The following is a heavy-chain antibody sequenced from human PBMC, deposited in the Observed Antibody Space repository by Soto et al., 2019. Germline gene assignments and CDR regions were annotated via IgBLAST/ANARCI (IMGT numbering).Heavy chain of an antibody. V-gene: IGHV3-66*01. CDR3: TQGVRFLYGHLFSP. D-gene: IGHD3-10*01. Sequence: EVQLAESGGGLVQPGGSLRLSCAASGFAVSKNYISWVRQAPGKGLAWVTVIYTAGTKYYADSVKDSFTISRDISKNRVYLHMNSVRVEDTAVYYCTQGVRFLYGHLFSPLSHGTLVTVSS. CDR2: IYTAGTK. J-gene: IGHJ5*02. CDR1: GFAVSKNY.